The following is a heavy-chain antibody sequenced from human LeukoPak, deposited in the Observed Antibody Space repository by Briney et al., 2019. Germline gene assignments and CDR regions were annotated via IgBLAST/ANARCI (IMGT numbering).Heavy chain of an antibody. CDR1: GDSVSSNSVT. CDR3: ARRLTQYDCFDP. Sequence: SQTLSLTCAISGDSVSSNSVTWNWIRQCPSRGLERLGRTYYRSTWYNDYAVSVRGRITVNPDTSKNQFSLHLNSVTPEDTAVYYCARRLTQYDCFDPWGQGILVTVSS. D-gene: IGHD2-2*01. CDR2: TYYRSTWYN. V-gene: IGHV6-1*01. J-gene: IGHJ5*02.